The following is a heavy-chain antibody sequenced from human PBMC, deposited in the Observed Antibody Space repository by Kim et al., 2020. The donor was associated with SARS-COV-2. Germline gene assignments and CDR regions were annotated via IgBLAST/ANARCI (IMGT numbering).Heavy chain of an antibody. CDR2: IQSKTEAGTA. D-gene: IGHD6-13*01. V-gene: IGHV3-15*01. CDR3: SRGGAAAYFDF. Sequence: GGSLRLSCAASGFSFSRAWMSWVRQAPGRGLEWVGRIQSKTEAGTADYATPVKGRFTISRDDSKNILYLQMNSLETEDTAVYYCSRGGAAAYFDFWGQGT. CDR1: GFSFSRAW. J-gene: IGHJ4*02.